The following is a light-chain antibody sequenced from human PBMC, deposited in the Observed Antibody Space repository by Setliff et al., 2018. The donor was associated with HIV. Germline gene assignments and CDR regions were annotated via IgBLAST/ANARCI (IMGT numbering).Light chain of an antibody. Sequence: QSALAQPPSASGSPGQSVTISCTGTSNDVGGYNYVSWYQQHPGKAPKLIIRDVSKRPSGVPDRFSGSKSGNTASLTISGLQAEDEADYYCCSYAGSSTYVFGTGTKVTVL. J-gene: IGLJ1*01. CDR3: CSYAGSSTYV. V-gene: IGLV2-8*01. CDR1: SNDVGGYNY. CDR2: DVS.